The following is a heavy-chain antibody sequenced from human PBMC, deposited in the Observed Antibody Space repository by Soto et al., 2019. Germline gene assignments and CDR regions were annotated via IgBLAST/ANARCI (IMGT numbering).Heavy chain of an antibody. CDR1: GFTFSSYG. CDR2: ISYDGSNK. V-gene: IGHV3-30*18. J-gene: IGHJ4*02. D-gene: IGHD6-13*01. Sequence: GGSLRLSCAASGFTFSSYGMHWVRQAPGKGLEWVAVISYDGSNKYYADSVKGRFTISRDNSKNTLYLQMNSLRAEDTAVYYCAKGIRGYSSKVGTTGQWGQGTLVTVSS. CDR3: AKGIRGYSSKVGTTGQ.